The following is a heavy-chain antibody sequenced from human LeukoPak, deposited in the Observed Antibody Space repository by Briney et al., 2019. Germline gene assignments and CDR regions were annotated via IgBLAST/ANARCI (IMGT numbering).Heavy chain of an antibody. CDR2: ISEDGGDT. D-gene: IGHD1-14*01. Sequence: GGSLRLSCAASGFTFDDYDMHWVRQTPGKGLECVALISEDGGDTWYADSVKGRFTISRDNSKNSLYLQMNSLRAEDTAFYYYAKDKTRGPGDYWGQGTLVTVSS. CDR3: AKDKTRGPGDY. V-gene: IGHV3-43*02. CDR1: GFTFDDYD. J-gene: IGHJ4*02.